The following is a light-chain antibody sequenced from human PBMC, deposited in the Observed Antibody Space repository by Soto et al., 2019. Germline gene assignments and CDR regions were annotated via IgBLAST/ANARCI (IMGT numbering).Light chain of an antibody. CDR2: EVT. V-gene: IGLV2-14*01. J-gene: IGLJ1*01. Sequence: QSALAQPASVSGSPGQSITLSCTGTSSDVGAYNPVSWYQHHPGKAPKLLIYEVTNRPSGVSNRFSGSKSGNTASLTISGLQAEDEADYYCNSYPSSFSSVFGTGTKVTVL. CDR1: SSDVGAYNP. CDR3: NSYPSSFSSV.